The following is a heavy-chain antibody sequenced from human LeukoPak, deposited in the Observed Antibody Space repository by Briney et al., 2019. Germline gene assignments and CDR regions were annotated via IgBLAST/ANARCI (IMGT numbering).Heavy chain of an antibody. CDR3: AKHARLGGAGTDHYFDY. CDR2: IRHDGSTK. V-gene: IGHV3-30*02. Sequence: PGGSLRLSCAASGFTFSTYAMHWVRQAPGKGLEWVAFIRHDGSTKYFGDSVKGRFTISRDNSEKTQYLQMNSLRAEDTAVYYCAKHARLGGAGTDHYFDYWGQGTLVTVSS. CDR1: GFTFSTYA. J-gene: IGHJ4*02. D-gene: IGHD3-16*01.